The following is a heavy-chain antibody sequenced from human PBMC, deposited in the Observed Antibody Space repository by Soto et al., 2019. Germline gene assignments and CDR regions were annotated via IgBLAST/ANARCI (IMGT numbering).Heavy chain of an antibody. CDR3: ARGDDFAGNDYFNY. J-gene: IGHJ4*02. CDR2: QYYAGST. Sequence: SETLSLTCTVSGGSISSGFYYWGWIRQPPGKGLEYIGSQYYAGSTYYNPSLKSRVTILVDTSKNQFSLKLSSVTAADTAVYFCARGDDFAGNDYFNYWGQGTLVTVSS. V-gene: IGHV4-39*01. D-gene: IGHD1-1*01. CDR1: GGSISSGFYY.